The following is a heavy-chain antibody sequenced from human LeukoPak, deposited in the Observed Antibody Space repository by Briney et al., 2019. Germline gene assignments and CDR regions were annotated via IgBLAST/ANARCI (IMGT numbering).Heavy chain of an antibody. V-gene: IGHV3-23*01. CDR3: AKWNNLGY. Sequence: GGSLRLSCAASGFTFSSDAMSWVRQAPGKGLEWVSAISDSGGSTHYADFVKGRFTISRDNSKNTLYLQMNSLRAEDTAVYYCAKWNNLGYWGQGALVTVSS. D-gene: IGHD1/OR15-1a*01. CDR1: GFTFSSDA. J-gene: IGHJ4*02. CDR2: ISDSGGST.